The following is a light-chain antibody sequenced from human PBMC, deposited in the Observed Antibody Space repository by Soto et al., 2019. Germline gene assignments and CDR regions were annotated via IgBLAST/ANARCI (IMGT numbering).Light chain of an antibody. CDR3: QAYDYSLTAFV. V-gene: IGLV1-40*01. CDR1: NSNLGAGYD. CDR2: GNR. Sequence: QSVLTQPPSVSGAPGQRVTISCTGNNSNLGAGYDVHWYQQLPGAAPKLVIFGNRNRPSGVPERFSGSKSGTSAALAIIVLQAEDEADYYCQAYDYSLTAFVFGGGTKLTVL. J-gene: IGLJ3*02.